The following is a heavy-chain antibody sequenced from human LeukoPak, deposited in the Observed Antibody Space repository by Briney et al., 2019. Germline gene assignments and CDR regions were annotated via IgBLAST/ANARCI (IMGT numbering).Heavy chain of an antibody. CDR1: GFTFSSYA. V-gene: IGHV3-23*01. Sequence: GGSLRLSCAASGFTFSSYAMSWVRQAPGKGLEWVSAISGSGGSTYYADSVKGRFTISRDNSKNTLYLQMNSLRAEDRAEYYCAKRGINYYYDSSGYVDYWGQGTLVTVSS. CDR3: AKRGINYYYDSSGYVDY. CDR2: ISGSGGST. D-gene: IGHD3-22*01. J-gene: IGHJ4*02.